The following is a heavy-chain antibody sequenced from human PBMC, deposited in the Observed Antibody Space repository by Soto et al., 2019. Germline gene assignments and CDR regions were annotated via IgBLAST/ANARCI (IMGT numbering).Heavy chain of an antibody. CDR1: GFTFSSYT. CDR2: ILSDGSNK. D-gene: IGHD5-18*01. CDR3: GRDTGYSYGHPIDY. Sequence: PGGSLRLSCAASGFTFSSYTLHWVRQAPGKGLEWVALILSDGSNKYYADSVKGRFSISRDNSKNTLYLQMNSLRPEDTAVYFCGRDTGYSYGHPIDYWAQGTLVTVPQ. J-gene: IGHJ4*02. V-gene: IGHV3-30-3*01.